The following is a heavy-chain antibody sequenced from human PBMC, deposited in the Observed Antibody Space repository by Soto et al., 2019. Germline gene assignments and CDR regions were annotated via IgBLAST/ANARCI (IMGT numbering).Heavy chain of an antibody. J-gene: IGHJ4*02. D-gene: IGHD5-12*01. V-gene: IGHV1-18*01. CDR2: INTYNGDT. CDR1: GDTFSSYG. CDR3: ARRGYYDYDVVYSLHS. Sequence: QVQLVQSGAEVKKPGASVKVSCKTSGDTFSSYGINWVRQAPGQGLEWVGWINTYNGDTKYAQKVQGRVTMTTDTSTSTAYMELRSLRSDDTAVYYCARRGYYDYDVVYSLHSWGQGTLVTVSS.